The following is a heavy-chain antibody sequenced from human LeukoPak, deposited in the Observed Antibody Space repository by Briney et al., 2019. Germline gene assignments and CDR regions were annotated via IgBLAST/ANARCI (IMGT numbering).Heavy chain of an antibody. CDR1: GFTFNSYG. D-gene: IGHD3-10*01. V-gene: IGHV3-30*18. CDR3: AKDRGYGSGSYSTDGMDV. Sequence: GGSLRLSCAASGFTFNSYGMHWVRQAPGKGLEWVAVISYDGSNKYYADSVKGRFTISRDNSKNTLSLQLNSLRAEDTAVFYCAKDRGYGSGSYSTDGMDVWGQGTTVTVSS. CDR2: ISYDGSNK. J-gene: IGHJ6*02.